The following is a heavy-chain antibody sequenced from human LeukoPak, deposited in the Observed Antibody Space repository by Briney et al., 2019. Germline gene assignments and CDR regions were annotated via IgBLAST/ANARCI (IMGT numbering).Heavy chain of an antibody. CDR1: GFTFSRYS. J-gene: IGHJ4*02. CDR3: ARSHWNDVRYFDY. D-gene: IGHD1-1*01. V-gene: IGHV3-21*01. Sequence: GGSLRLSCAASGFTFSRYSMNWVRKAPGKGLVWVSSISSSSSYIYYADSVKGRFSISRDNAKNSLYLQMNSLRAEDTAVYYCARSHWNDVRYFDYWGQGTLVTVSS. CDR2: ISSSSSYI.